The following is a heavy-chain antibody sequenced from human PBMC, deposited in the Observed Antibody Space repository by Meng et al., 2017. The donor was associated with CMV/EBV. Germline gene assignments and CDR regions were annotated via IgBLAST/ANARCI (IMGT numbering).Heavy chain of an antibody. CDR3: AISTGGRGYYYSMDV. D-gene: IGHD2-8*02. CDR2: INSDGSST. J-gene: IGHJ6*02. V-gene: IGHV3-74*01. Sequence: GGSLRLSCAASGFTFSSYWMHWVRQAPGKGLVWVSRINSDGSSTSYADSVKGRFTISRDNAKNTLYLQMNSLRAEDTAVYYCAISTGGRGYYYSMDVWGQGTTVTVSS. CDR1: GFTFSSYW.